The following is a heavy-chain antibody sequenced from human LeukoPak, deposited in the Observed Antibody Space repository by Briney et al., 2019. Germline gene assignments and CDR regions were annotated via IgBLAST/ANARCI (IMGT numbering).Heavy chain of an antibody. CDR1: GFTFSHHF. CDR3: ASIRGTLGY. V-gene: IGHV3-72*01. J-gene: IGHJ4*02. CDR2: IKNKANSYIT. Sequence: GGFLRLSCAAYGFTFSHHFMDWVRQAPGKGLEWVGRIKNKANSYITQYAASMEGRFTISRDDSKNSLYLQMSSLKTEDTAMYYCASIRGTLGYWGQGTVVTVSS. D-gene: IGHD1-26*01.